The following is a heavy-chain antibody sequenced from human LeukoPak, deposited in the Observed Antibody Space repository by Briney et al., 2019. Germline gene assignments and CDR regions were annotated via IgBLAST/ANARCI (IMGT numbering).Heavy chain of an antibody. CDR2: IYSGGST. J-gene: IGHJ4*02. CDR1: GFTFSDYY. CDR3: ATYYYDSSGSDY. V-gene: IGHV3-53*01. D-gene: IGHD3-22*01. Sequence: GGSLRLSCAASGFTFSDYYMSWLRQAPGKGLEWVSVIYSGGSTYYADSVKGRFTISRDNSKNTLYLQMNSLRAEDTAVYYCATYYYDSSGSDYWGQGTLVTVSS.